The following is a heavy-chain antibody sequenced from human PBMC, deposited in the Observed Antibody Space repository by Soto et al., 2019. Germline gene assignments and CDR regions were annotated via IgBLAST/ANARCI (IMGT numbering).Heavy chain of an antibody. CDR2: INHTGGT. J-gene: IGHJ4*02. D-gene: IGHD5-18*01. V-gene: IGHV4-34*02. CDR3: ARGFGYSHLFDY. CDR1: GGSFSGYA. Sequence: QVHLQQWGAGPLKPSETLSLTCAVYGGSFSGYAWTWIRQPPGGGLEWLGEINHTGGTTYNPSLNNRVTISIDTSKNQFSLRLTSVTAADAAVYYCARGFGYSHLFDYWGQGPLVTVSS.